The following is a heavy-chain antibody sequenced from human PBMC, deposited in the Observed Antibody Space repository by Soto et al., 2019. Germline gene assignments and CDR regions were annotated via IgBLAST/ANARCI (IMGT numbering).Heavy chain of an antibody. CDR1: GYPFTSYG. Sequence: AAVKVSCKASGYPFTSYGISWVRLAPGQGLEWVGWISAYNGNTNSAQKRQGRVTMTTDTSTSTAYMELRSLRADDTAVYYCAKFGDYYYGMDVWGQGTTVTVSS. D-gene: IGHD3-10*01. CDR2: ISAYNGNT. CDR3: AKFGDYYYGMDV. V-gene: IGHV1-18*01. J-gene: IGHJ6*02.